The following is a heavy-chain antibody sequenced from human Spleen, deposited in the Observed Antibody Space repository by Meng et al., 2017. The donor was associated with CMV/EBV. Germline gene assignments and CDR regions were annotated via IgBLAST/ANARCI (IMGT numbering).Heavy chain of an antibody. Sequence: LSLTCAASGLSVSSNYVSWVRQAPGKGPEWVSITYMSGDTYTAESVRGRFTVSRDNPKNTFYLQMNSLIAEDSAVYYCTTSTVVNVGEYWGRGSLVTVSS. CDR2: TYMSGDT. V-gene: IGHV3-66*02. CDR3: TTSTVVNVGEY. CDR1: GLSVSSNY. D-gene: IGHD4-23*01. J-gene: IGHJ4*02.